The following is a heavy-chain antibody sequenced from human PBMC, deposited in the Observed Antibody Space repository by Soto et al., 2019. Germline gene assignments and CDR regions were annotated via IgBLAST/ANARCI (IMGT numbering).Heavy chain of an antibody. J-gene: IGHJ5*02. V-gene: IGHV1-8*01. CDR3: VSDQQVRGFDP. CDR1: GYTFTSYD. Sequence: QVQLVQSGAEVKKPGASVKVSCKASGYTFTSYDINWVRQATGQGLEWMGWMNPNSGNTGYAQKFQGRVTMTRSTTISTAYMERSRLISEDTAVYYCVSDQQVRGFDPWGQGTLVTVSS. CDR2: MNPNSGNT. D-gene: IGHD6-13*01.